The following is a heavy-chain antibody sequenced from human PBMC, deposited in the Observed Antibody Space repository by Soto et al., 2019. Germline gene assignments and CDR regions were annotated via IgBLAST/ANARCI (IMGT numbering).Heavy chain of an antibody. CDR2: IYYSGST. CDR1: GGSVSSGSYY. D-gene: IGHD3-10*01. CDR3: ARDWAVYYGSGSYYKGAFDI. J-gene: IGHJ3*02. V-gene: IGHV4-61*01. Sequence: KTSETLSLTCTVSGGSVSSGSYYWSWIRQPPGKGLEWIGYIYYSGSTNYNPSLKSRVTISVDTSKNQFSLKLSSVTAADTAVYYCARDWAVYYGSGSYYKGAFDIWGQGTMVTVSS.